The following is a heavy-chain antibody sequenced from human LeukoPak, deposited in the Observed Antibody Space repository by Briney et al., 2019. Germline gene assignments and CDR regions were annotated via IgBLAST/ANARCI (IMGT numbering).Heavy chain of an antibody. CDR2: IKHSGST. CDR3: ARTGLGGLFYDFWSGYYRSYYFDY. CDR1: GGSFSGYY. D-gene: IGHD3-3*01. V-gene: IGHV4-34*01. J-gene: IGHJ4*02. Sequence: PSETLSLTCAVYGGSFSGYYWSWIRQPPGKGLEWIGEIKHSGSTNYNPSLKSRVTISVDTSKNQFSLKLSSVTAADTAVYYCARTGLGGLFYDFWSGYYRSYYFDYWGQGTLVTVSS.